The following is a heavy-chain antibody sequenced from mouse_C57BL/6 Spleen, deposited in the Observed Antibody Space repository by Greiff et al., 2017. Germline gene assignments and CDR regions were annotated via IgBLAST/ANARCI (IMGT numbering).Heavy chain of an antibody. D-gene: IGHD2-3*01. V-gene: IGHV1-64*01. CDR2: IHPNSGST. J-gene: IGHJ3*01. Sequence: QVQLKESGAELVKPGASVKLSCKASGYTFTSYWMHWVKQRPGQGLEWIGMIHPNSGSTNYNEKFKSKAKLTVDKSSSTAYMQLSSLTSEDSAVYYCADGYYSAWFAYWGQGTLVTVSA. CDR3: ADGYYSAWFAY. CDR1: GYTFTSYW.